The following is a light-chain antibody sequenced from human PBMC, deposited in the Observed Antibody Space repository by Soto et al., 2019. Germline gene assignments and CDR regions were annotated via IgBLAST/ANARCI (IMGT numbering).Light chain of an antibody. CDR2: GAS. Sequence: EIVMTQSQVTLSASPGERVSLSCRASQSVNINLAWYQQSHGQAPRVLIYGASKRASGIPDKFSGSGSGTCFTLIMIVLEPEDFALYFCQQYKDWPALPFGVAT. J-gene: IGKJ3*01. CDR1: QSVNIN. CDR3: QQYKDWPALP. V-gene: IGKV3D-15*03.